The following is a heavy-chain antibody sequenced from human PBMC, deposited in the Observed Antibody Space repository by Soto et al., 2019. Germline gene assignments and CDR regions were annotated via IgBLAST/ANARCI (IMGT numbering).Heavy chain of an antibody. CDR1: GGTFSSYA. V-gene: IGHV1-69*13. J-gene: IGHJ5*02. CDR2: IIPIFGTA. CDR3: ARVGGRYVSPYNWFDP. Sequence: SVKISCKASGGTFSSYAISWVRQAPGQGREWVGGIIPIFGTANYAQKFQGRVTITADESTSTAYMELSSLRSEDTAAYYCARVGGRYVSPYNWFDPWGQGTLVTVSS. D-gene: IGHD3-16*01.